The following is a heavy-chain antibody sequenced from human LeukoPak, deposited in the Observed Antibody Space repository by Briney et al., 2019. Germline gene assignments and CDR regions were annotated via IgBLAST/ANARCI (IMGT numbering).Heavy chain of an antibody. Sequence: SGTLSLTCAVSGDSISSSNWWTWVRQPPGKGLEWIGEIYHSGNTNYNPSLKSRVTMSVDKSKNQFSLNLNSATAADTAVYYCARNGGNSDFDYWGQGTLVTVSS. CDR2: IYHSGNT. CDR1: GDSISSSNW. V-gene: IGHV4-4*02. J-gene: IGHJ4*02. D-gene: IGHD4-23*01. CDR3: ARNGGNSDFDY.